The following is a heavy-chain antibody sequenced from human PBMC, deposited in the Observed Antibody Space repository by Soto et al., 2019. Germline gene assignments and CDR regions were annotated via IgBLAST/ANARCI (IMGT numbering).Heavy chain of an antibody. J-gene: IGHJ4*01. Sequence: QVQLVQSGAEVKKPGASVKVSCKTSGYSFSEFRMHWVRQAPGQGLEWMGWVNPINGNTNYAQDFQGRVTMTRDASTKTVYMELRSLTSDDTSTVYCARENWHFDYWGHGTFITVSS. CDR2: VNPINGNT. CDR3: ARENWHFDY. CDR1: GYSFSEFR. V-gene: IGHV1-2*02.